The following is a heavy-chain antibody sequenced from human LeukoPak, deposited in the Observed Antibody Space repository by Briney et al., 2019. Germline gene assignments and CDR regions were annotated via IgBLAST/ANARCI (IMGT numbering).Heavy chain of an antibody. CDR1: GGSINDDESY. V-gene: IGHV4-30-4*01. J-gene: IGHJ3*02. Sequence: PSETLSLTCTVSGGSINDDESYWTWIRQSAGKGLEWIGYVYYSGNTYYNPSLQSRLVISIDTSKSQFSLKLSSVTAADTAVYYCARPEEDQEIWGQGTMVTVSS. D-gene: IGHD2-15*01. CDR3: ARPEEDQEI. CDR2: VYYSGNT.